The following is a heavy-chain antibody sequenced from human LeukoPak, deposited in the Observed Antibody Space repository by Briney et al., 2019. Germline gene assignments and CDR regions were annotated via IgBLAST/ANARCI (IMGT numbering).Heavy chain of an antibody. J-gene: IGHJ6*02. CDR3: AKGSSASYYYGMDV. Sequence: PGGSLRLSCAASGFTFDDYAMHWVRQAPGKGLEWVSLISGDGGSTYNADSVKGRFTISRDNSKNSLYLQMNSLRTEDTALYYCAKGSSASYYYGMDVWGQGTTVTVSS. D-gene: IGHD6-19*01. V-gene: IGHV3-43*02. CDR2: ISGDGGST. CDR1: GFTFDDYA.